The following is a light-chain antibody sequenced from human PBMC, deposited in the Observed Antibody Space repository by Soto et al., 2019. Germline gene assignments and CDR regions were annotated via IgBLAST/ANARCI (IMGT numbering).Light chain of an antibody. Sequence: EIVLTQSPGTLSLSPGERATLSCRASQSVSSSYLAWYQQKPGQAPRLLIYGASSRATGIPDRFSGRGSGTDFTLTINRLEPEDFAVYFCQQYGSSPSTFGQGTKLEIK. CDR1: QSVSSSY. V-gene: IGKV3-20*01. CDR2: GAS. CDR3: QQYGSSPST. J-gene: IGKJ2*01.